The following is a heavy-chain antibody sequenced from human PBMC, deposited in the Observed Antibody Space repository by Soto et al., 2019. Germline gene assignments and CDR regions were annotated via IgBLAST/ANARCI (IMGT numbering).Heavy chain of an antibody. D-gene: IGHD3-22*01. J-gene: IGHJ3*02. Sequence: ASVKVSCKVSGYTLTELSMHWVRQAPGKGLEWMGGFDPEDGETIYAQKFQGRVTMTEDTSTDTAYMELSSLRSEDTAVYYCATSTHDSTLYAFDIWGQGTMVTVSS. CDR1: GYTLTELS. CDR3: ATSTHDSTLYAFDI. CDR2: FDPEDGET. V-gene: IGHV1-24*01.